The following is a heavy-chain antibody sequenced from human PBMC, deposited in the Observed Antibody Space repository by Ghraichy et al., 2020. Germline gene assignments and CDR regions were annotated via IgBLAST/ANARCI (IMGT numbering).Heavy chain of an antibody. V-gene: IGHV3-23*01. Sequence: GALRLSCAASGFSFNFYVMHWVRLAPGRGLEWVSAISESGSDTFYANSVKGRFTISRDNSKNTFYLQLSSLRAEDTAIYYCAKGPFGGYDSYYFDHWGQGALVTVSS. J-gene: IGHJ4*02. CDR1: GFSFNFYV. CDR3: AKGPFGGYDSYYFDH. CDR2: ISESGSDT. D-gene: IGHD5-12*01.